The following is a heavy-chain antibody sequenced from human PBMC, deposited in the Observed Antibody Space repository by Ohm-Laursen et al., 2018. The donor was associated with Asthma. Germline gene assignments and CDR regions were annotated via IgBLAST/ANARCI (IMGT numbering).Heavy chain of an antibody. CDR2: ISYDGSNK. CDR1: GFTFRSYA. J-gene: IGHJ4*02. V-gene: IGHV3-30-3*02. Sequence: RSLRLSCAASGFTFRSYAMHWVRQAPGKGLEWVAVISYDGSNKYYADSVKGRFTISRDNSKNTLYLQMNSLRAEDTTVYYCAKGILYWSYFFDYWGQGTLVTVSS. CDR3: AKGILYWSYFFDY. D-gene: IGHD2-8*02.